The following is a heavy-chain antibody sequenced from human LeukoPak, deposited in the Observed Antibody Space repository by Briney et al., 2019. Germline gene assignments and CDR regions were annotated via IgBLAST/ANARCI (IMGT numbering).Heavy chain of an antibody. CDR1: GFTFSNYW. V-gene: IGHV3-7*01. J-gene: IGHJ4*02. CDR2: IKEDGSQK. D-gene: IGHD4-17*01. Sequence: GGSLRLSCAASGFTFSNYWMSWVRQAPGKGLEWVANIKEDGSQKYYVDSVKGRFTISRDNAKNSLYLQMNSLRAEDTAVYYCARSPAVTNFDYWGQGTLVTVSS. CDR3: ARSPAVTNFDY.